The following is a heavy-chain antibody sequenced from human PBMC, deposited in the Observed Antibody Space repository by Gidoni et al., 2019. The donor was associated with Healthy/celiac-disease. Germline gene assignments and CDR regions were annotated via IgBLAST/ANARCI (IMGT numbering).Heavy chain of an antibody. D-gene: IGHD3-10*01. CDR2: INAGNGNT. CDR1: GYTFTSYA. J-gene: IGHJ5*02. V-gene: IGHV1-3*01. Sequence: QVQLVQSGAEVKKPGASVKVSCKASGYTFTSYAMHWVRQAPGQRLEWMGWINAGNGNTKYSQKFQGRVTITRDTSASTAYMELSSLRSEDTAVYYCARADRPKQWFGAYNWFDPWGQGTLVTVSS. CDR3: ARADRPKQWFGAYNWFDP.